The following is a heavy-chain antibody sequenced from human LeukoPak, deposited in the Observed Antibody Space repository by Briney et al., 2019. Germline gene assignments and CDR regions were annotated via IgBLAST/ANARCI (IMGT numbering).Heavy chain of an antibody. CDR3: ARHEDSPGQWLHQYYFDY. J-gene: IGHJ4*02. CDR2: ISAYNGNT. V-gene: IGHV1-18*01. D-gene: IGHD3-22*01. CDR1: GSTFTSYG. Sequence: ASVKLSCKASGSTFTSYGISWVRQAPGQGLEWMGWISAYNGNTNYAQKLQGRVTMTTDTSTSTAYMELRSLRSDDTAVYYCARHEDSPGQWLHQYYFDYWGQGTLVTVSS.